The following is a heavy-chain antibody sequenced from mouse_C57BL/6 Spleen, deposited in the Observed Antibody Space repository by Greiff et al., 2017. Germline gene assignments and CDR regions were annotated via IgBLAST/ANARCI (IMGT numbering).Heavy chain of an antibody. J-gene: IGHJ4*01. V-gene: IGHV1-64*01. Sequence: QVQLQQPGAELVKPGASVKLSCKASGYTFTSYWMHWVKQRPGHGLEWIGMIHPNSGSTNYNEKFKSKATLTVAKSSSTAYMQLSSLTSEDSAVYYCARICANYGMDFWGPGTSVTVSS. D-gene: IGHD1-1*01. CDR1: GYTFTSYW. CDR2: IHPNSGST. CDR3: ARICANYGMDF.